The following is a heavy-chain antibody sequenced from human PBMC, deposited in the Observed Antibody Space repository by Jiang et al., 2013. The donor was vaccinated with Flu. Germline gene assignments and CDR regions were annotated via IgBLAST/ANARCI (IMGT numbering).Heavy chain of an antibody. V-gene: IGHV3-73*01. CDR3: IRSWGRGAVDS. D-gene: IGHD1-26*01. CDR1: GFAFGGSA. CDR2: IRNKGNNYAT. Sequence: QLLESGGGLVQPGGSLKLSCAASGFAFGGSAMHWVRQASGKGLEWVGRIRNKGNNYATAYNESVKGRFTISRDDSKNTAYLQMNSLKIEDTAVYYCIRSWGRGAVDSWGQGTLVTVSS. J-gene: IGHJ5*01.